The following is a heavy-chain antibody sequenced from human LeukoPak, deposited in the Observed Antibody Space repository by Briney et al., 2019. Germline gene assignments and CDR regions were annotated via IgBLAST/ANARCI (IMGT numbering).Heavy chain of an antibody. CDR3: AKGPSRNTLYGSGSYYMSRSGGWASYYYYYYMDV. D-gene: IGHD3-10*01. J-gene: IGHJ6*03. CDR2: ISYDGGNK. V-gene: IGHV3-30*18. Sequence: GGSLRLSCAASGFTFSSYGMHWVRQAPGKGLEWVAVISYDGGNKYYADSVKGRFTISRDNSKNTLYLQMNSLRAEDTAVYYCAKGPSRNTLYGSGSYYMSRSGGWASYYYYYYMDVWGKGTTVTISS. CDR1: GFTFSSYG.